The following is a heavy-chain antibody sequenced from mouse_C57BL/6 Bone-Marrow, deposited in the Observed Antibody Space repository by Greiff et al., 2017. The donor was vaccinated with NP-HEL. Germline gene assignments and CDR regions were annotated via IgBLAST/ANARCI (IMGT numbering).Heavy chain of an antibody. Sequence: EVQVVESGGGLVKPGGSLKLSCAASGFTFSSYAMSWVRQTPEKRLEWVATISDGGSYTYYPDNVKGRFTISRDNAKNNLYLQMSHLKSEDTAMYYCARSSTIVTSYWYFDVWGTGTTVTVSS. D-gene: IGHD2-5*01. CDR2: ISDGGSYT. CDR3: ARSSTIVTSYWYFDV. CDR1: GFTFSSYA. V-gene: IGHV5-4*01. J-gene: IGHJ1*03.